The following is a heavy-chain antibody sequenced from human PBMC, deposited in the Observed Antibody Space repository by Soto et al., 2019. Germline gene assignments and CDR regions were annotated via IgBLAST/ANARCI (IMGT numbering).Heavy chain of an antibody. CDR3: ASHPLNWSDADS. J-gene: IGHJ4*02. Sequence: SETLSLTCTVSGGSITSSEYYWAWIRQPPGKGLQFVGTIYYSGSSYSNPSLKSRLSMSVDTSKNQFSLTMKSVTAADTGVYYCASHPLNWSDADSWGPGVRVTFSS. CDR1: GGSITSSEYY. V-gene: IGHV4-39*01. D-gene: IGHD1-1*01. CDR2: IYYSGSS.